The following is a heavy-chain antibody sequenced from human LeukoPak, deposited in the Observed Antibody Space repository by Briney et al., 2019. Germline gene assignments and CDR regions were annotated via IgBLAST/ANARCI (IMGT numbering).Heavy chain of an antibody. D-gene: IGHD6-6*01. J-gene: IGHJ5*02. CDR2: INHSGST. V-gene: IGHV4-34*01. CDR3: ARGRGSSSP. CDR1: GGSFSGYY. Sequence: PETLSLTCAVYGGSFSGYYWSWIRQPPGKGLEWIGEINHSGSTNYNPSLKSRVTISVDTSKNQFSLKLSSVTAADTAVYYCARGRGSSSPWGQGTLVTVSS.